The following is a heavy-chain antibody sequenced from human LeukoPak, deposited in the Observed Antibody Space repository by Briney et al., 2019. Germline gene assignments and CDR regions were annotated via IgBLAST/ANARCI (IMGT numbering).Heavy chain of an antibody. D-gene: IGHD5-12*01. V-gene: IGHV3-30*02. CDR3: AVTSEYGYDFSLDY. CDR2: IQFHGSNK. Sequence: TGGSLRLSCAASGFTFSSYGMHWVRQAPGKGLEWVAFIQFHGSNKYYADSVKGRFTISRDNSKNTLYLQMNSLRAEDTAVYYCAVTSEYGYDFSLDYWGQGTLVTVSS. J-gene: IGHJ4*02. CDR1: GFTFSSYG.